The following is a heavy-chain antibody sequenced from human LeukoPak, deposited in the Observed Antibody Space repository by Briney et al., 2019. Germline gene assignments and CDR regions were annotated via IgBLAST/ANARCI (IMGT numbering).Heavy chain of an antibody. CDR3: ARAVNYYDSSGYYSDAFDI. CDR1: GGSISSYY. CDR2: IYYSGST. V-gene: IGHV4-59*08. Sequence: SETLSLTCTVSGGSISSYYWSWIRQPPGKGLEWIGYIYYSGSTNYNPSLKSRVTISVDTSKNHFSLKLSSVTAADTAVYYCARAVNYYDSSGYYSDAFDIWGQGTMVTVSS. J-gene: IGHJ3*02. D-gene: IGHD3-22*01.